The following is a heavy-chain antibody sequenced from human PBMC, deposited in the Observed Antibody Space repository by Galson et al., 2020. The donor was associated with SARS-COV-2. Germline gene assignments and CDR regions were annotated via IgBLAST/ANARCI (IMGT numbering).Heavy chain of an antibody. CDR3: ATSTPHCTNGVCYTNWFDP. D-gene: IGHD2-8*01. Sequence: ASVKVSCKVSGYTLTELSMHWVRQAPGKGLAWMGGFDPEDGEPIYAQKFQGRVTMTEDTSTDTAYMELSSLRSEDTAVYYCATSTPHCTNGVCYTNWFDPWGQGTLVTVSS. J-gene: IGHJ5*02. CDR2: FDPEDGEP. CDR1: GYTLTELS. V-gene: IGHV1-24*01.